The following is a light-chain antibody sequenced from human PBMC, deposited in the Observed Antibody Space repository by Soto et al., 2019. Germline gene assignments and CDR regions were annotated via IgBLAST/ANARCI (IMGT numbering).Light chain of an antibody. V-gene: IGKV1-12*01. CDR1: QSIYKW. J-gene: IGKJ4*01. CDR3: QQADSFPLS. Sequence: DIQMTQSPSSVSASIGDRVTISCRASQSIYKWLVWYQQKPGKAPKLLIYAASSLQSGVPSRFSGSGYGTDFTLTISSLQPEDFATYDGQQADSFPLSFGGGTKVEI. CDR2: AAS.